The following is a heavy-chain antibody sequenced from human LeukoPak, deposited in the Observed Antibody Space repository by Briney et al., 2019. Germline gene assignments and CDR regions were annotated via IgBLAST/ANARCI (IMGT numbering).Heavy chain of an antibody. CDR2: VNNSGNT. J-gene: IGHJ4*02. D-gene: IGHD5-18*01. CDR3: ARTRGNSYGERASFDL. CDR1: GGSFSGYY. Sequence: KPSDTLSLTCTVHGGSFSGYYWSWIRQSPGKGLEWIGEVNNSGNTKSNASLKSRVTVSLDKSENQLSLRLSSVTAADTAVYYRARTRGNSYGERASFDLWGQGSLVTVSS. V-gene: IGHV4-34*01.